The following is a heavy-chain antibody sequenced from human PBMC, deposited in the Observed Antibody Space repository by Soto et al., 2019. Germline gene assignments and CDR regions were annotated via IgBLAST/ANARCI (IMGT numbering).Heavy chain of an antibody. J-gene: IGHJ6*04. Sequence: ASVKVSCKASGGTFSSYAISWGRQAPGQGLEWVGGIIPIFGTANYAQKFQGRVTITADESTSTAYMELSSLRSEDTAVYYWASHGDTRYYYGMDVGGKGPTVTVSS. CDR2: IIPIFGTA. CDR3: ASHGDTRYYYGMDV. V-gene: IGHV1-69*13. D-gene: IGHD3-10*01. CDR1: GGTFSSYA.